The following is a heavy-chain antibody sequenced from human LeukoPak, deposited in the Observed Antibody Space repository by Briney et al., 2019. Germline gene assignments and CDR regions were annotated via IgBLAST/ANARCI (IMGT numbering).Heavy chain of an antibody. CDR1: GYTFTSYG. Sequence: SVKVSCKASGYTFTSYGISWVRQAPGQGLEWMGWISAYNGNTNYAQKLQGRVTMTTDTSTSTAYMELRSLRSDDTAVYYCARAVGVQLWFNFFDYWGQGTLVTVSS. CDR3: ARAVGVQLWFNFFDY. D-gene: IGHD5-18*01. J-gene: IGHJ4*02. V-gene: IGHV1-18*01. CDR2: ISAYNGNT.